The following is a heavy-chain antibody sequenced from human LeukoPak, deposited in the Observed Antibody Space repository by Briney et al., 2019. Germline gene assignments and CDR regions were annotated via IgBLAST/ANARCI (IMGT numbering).Heavy chain of an antibody. D-gene: IGHD3-10*01. CDR1: GFTFSDYY. V-gene: IGHV3-11*04. J-gene: IGHJ4*02. CDR3: ARSATRRGVIILFDY. Sequence: GGSLRLSCAASGFTFSDYYMTWIRQAPGEGLEWLSYISSGGGNIYYAHSVKGRFTISRDNAKNSLYLQMNSLRAEDTAVYYCARSATRRGVIILFDYWGQGTLVTVSS. CDR2: ISSGGGNI.